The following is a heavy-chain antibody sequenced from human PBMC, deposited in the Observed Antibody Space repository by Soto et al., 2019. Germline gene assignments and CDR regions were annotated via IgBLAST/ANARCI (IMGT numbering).Heavy chain of an antibody. Sequence: GGSLRLSWAASGCTRRSYAMNWVRQAPGKGLEWVSAISGSDGSTYYADSMKGRFTISRDNSKNTLYLQMDNLRAEDTALYYCAAGLTRYYFDYWGQGILVTVSS. D-gene: IGHD6-13*01. CDR3: AAGLTRYYFDY. V-gene: IGHV3-23*01. CDR2: ISGSDGST. J-gene: IGHJ4*02. CDR1: GCTRRSYA.